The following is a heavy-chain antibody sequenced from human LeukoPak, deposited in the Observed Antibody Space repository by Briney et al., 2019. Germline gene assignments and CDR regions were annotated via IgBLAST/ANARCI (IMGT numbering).Heavy chain of an antibody. CDR2: ISSDLNNK. Sequence: GGSLRLSCAASGFSFTSYTMHWVRQAPGKGLEWLAVISSDLNNKYYADSVKGRFTISRDNSKNTLYLQLNSLGPEDTAIYYCARVGPYSSGYFGSWGQGTLVTVSS. V-gene: IGHV3-30*04. D-gene: IGHD6-19*01. CDR1: GFSFTSYT. CDR3: ARVGPYSSGYFGS. J-gene: IGHJ4*02.